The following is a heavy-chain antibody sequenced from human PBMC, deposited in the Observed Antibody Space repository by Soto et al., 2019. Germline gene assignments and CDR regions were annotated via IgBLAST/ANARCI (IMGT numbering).Heavy chain of an antibody. CDR2: MNPYSGNT. CDR3: ARRKERSGPHYFDY. Sequence: ASVKVSCKASGYTFTTYDISWVRQATGQGLEWKGWMNPYSGNTGYAQKFQGRVTVTRNTSISTVYMELSGLRPDDTAVYYCARRKERSGPHYFDYWGQGSKVTVSS. D-gene: IGHD6-25*01. J-gene: IGHJ4*02. CDR1: GYTFTTYD. V-gene: IGHV1-8*01.